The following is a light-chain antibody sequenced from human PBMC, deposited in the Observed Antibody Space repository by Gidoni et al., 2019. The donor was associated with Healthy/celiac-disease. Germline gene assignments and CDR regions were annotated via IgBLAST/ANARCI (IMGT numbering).Light chain of an antibody. V-gene: IGKV3-11*01. J-gene: IGKJ1*01. CDR2: DAS. CDR3: QQRSNWPPWT. Sequence: EIVLQQSPATLSLSPGERATLSCRASQSVSIYLAWYQQKPGQAPRLLIYDASNRATGIPARFSGSGSGTDFTLTISSLEPEAFAVYYCQQRSNWPPWTFGQGTKVEIK. CDR1: QSVSIY.